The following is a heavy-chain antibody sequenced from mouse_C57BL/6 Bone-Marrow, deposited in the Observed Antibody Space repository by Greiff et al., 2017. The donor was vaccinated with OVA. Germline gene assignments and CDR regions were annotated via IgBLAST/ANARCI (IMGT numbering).Heavy chain of an antibody. CDR3: ARSDYYGSSWFAY. CDR1: GYTFTSYG. V-gene: IGHV1-81*01. Sequence: VKLMESGAELARPGASVKLSCKASGYTFTSYGISWVKQRTGQGLEWIGEIYPRSGNTYYNEKFKGKATLTADKSSSTAYMELRSLTSEDSAVYFCARSDYYGSSWFAYWGQGTLVTVSA. CDR2: IYPRSGNT. J-gene: IGHJ3*01. D-gene: IGHD1-1*01.